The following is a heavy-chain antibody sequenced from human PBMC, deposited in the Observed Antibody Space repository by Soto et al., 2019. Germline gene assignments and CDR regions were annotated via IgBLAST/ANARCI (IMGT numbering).Heavy chain of an antibody. J-gene: IGHJ3*02. CDR2: INPSGGST. CDR1: GYTFTSYY. CDR3: ARENYYYDSSGYDLGGAFDI. V-gene: IGHV1-46*01. D-gene: IGHD3-22*01. Sequence: ASVKVSCKASGYTFTSYYMHWVRQAPGQGLEWMGIINPSGGSTSYAQKFQGRVTMTRDTSTSTVYMEQSSLRSEDTAVYYCARENYYYDSSGYDLGGAFDIWGQGTMVTVSS.